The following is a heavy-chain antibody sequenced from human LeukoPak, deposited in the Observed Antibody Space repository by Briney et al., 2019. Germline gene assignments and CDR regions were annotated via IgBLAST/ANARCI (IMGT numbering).Heavy chain of an antibody. Sequence: GGSLRLSCAASGFNFNIYHMNWVRQAPGKGLEWVSPISGSGGSTYYADSVKGRFTISRDNSKNTLYLQMNSLRAEDTAVYYCAKGWKWLPYYFDYWGQGTLVTVSS. J-gene: IGHJ4*02. CDR2: ISGSGGST. D-gene: IGHD5-12*01. CDR3: AKGWKWLPYYFDY. CDR1: GFNFNIYH. V-gene: IGHV3-23*01.